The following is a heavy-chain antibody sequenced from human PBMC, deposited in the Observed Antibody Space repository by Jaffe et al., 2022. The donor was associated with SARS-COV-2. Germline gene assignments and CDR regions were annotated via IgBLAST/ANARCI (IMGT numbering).Heavy chain of an antibody. CDR1: GGSIRNYY. J-gene: IGHJ4*02. CDR2: VYDSGNS. D-gene: IGHD2-2*02. Sequence: QVHLQESGPGLVKPSETLSLTCTVSGGSIRNYYWSWIRRPAGKGLEWIGHVYDSGNSNYNPSLKSRVSMSLDTSKSHFSLSLTSVTAADTAEYYCARDGGYCSTSTCYTFDYWGQGTLVTVSS. V-gene: IGHV4-4*07. CDR3: ARDGGYCSTSTCYTFDY.